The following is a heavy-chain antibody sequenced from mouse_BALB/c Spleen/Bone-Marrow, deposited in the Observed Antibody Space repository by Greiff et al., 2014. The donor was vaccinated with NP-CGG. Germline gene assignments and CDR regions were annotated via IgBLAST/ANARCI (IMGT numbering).Heavy chain of an antibody. V-gene: IGHV14-3*02. J-gene: IGHJ3*01. Sequence: VQLQQSGAELVKPGASVKLSCTASGFNIKDTYMHWVKQRPEQGPEWIGRIDPANGNTKYDPKFQGKATITADTSSNTAYLQLRSLTSEDTAVYYCARWLPLAYWGQGTPVTVSA. D-gene: IGHD2-2*01. CDR3: ARWLPLAY. CDR2: IDPANGNT. CDR1: GFNIKDTY.